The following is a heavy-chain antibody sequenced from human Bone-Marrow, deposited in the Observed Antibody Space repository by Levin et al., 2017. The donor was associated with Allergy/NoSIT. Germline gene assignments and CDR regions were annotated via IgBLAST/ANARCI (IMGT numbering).Heavy chain of an antibody. CDR2: VNGGNGNT. CDR3: ARHCDSTNCYGY. D-gene: IGHD2-2*01. V-gene: IGHV1-3*01. J-gene: IGHJ4*02. Sequence: GESLKISCQASGYTFSTFALHWVRQAPGQGLEWMGWVNGGNGNTRYSETFQDRLTITRDAAANTAYMELSSLRSEDTAVYYCARHCDSTNCYGYWGQGTLVTVSS. CDR1: GYTFSTFA.